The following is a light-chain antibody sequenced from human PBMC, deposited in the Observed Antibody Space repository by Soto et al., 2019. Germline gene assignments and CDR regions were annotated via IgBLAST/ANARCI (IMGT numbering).Light chain of an antibody. V-gene: IGKV1-5*01. CDR2: DAS. CDR3: QKYDTAPLT. CDR1: QSISNW. Sequence: DIHMTQSPSTLPASVGDRVTITCRASQSISNWLAWYQQKPGKAPNLLIYDASSLQSGVPSRFSGSGSGTDFTLTISSLQPEDVATYYCQKYDTAPLTFGQGTKVDIK. J-gene: IGKJ1*01.